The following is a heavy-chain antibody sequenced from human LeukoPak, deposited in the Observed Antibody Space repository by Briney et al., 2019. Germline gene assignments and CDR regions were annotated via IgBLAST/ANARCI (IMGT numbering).Heavy chain of an antibody. J-gene: IGHJ5*02. V-gene: IGHV4-39*07. Sequence: PSETLSLTCTVSGGSISSSSYYWGWIRQPPGKGLEWIGSIYYSGSTNYNPSLKSRVTISVDTSKNQFSLKLSSVTAADTAVYYCARGRYCSSTSCYGCWFDPWGQGTLVTVSS. CDR2: IYYSGST. CDR1: GGSISSSSYY. CDR3: ARGRYCSSTSCYGCWFDP. D-gene: IGHD2-2*01.